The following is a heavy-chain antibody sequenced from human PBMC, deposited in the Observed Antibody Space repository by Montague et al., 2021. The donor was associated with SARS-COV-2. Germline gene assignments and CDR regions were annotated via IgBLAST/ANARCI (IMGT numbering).Heavy chain of an antibody. CDR2: IYYSGST. Sequence: SETLSLTCAVSGGSINSYYWSWIRQPPGKGLEWIGYIYYSGSTIYNPSLKSRVTISIDTSKNQFSLKLNSVTAADTAVYYCAGRPTPSYSSGWYLFYYAMDVWGQGTTVTVPS. V-gene: IGHV4-59*01. CDR3: AGRPTPSYSSGWYLFYYAMDV. D-gene: IGHD6-19*01. J-gene: IGHJ6*02. CDR1: GGSINSYY.